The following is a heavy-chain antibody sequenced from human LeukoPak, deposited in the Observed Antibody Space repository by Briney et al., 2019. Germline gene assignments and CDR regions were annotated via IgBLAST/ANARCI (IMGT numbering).Heavy chain of an antibody. Sequence: SETLSLTCTVSGGSISSYYWSWIRQPPGKGLEWIGYIYYSGSTNYNPSLKSRVTISVDTSKNQFSLKLSSVTAADTAMYYCARGVFWGSRWYFDLWGRGTLVTVSS. CDR3: ARGVFWGSRWYFDL. D-gene: IGHD7-27*01. V-gene: IGHV4-59*01. CDR1: GGSISSYY. CDR2: IYYSGST. J-gene: IGHJ2*01.